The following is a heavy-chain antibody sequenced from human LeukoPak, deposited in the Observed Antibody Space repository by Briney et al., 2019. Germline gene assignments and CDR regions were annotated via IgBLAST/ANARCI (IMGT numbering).Heavy chain of an antibody. J-gene: IGHJ4*02. CDR1: GGSFSGYY. D-gene: IGHD5-24*01. Sequence: PSETLSLTCAVYGGSFSGYYWSWIRQPPGKGLEWIGEINHSGSTNYNPSLKSRVTISGDTSKNQFSLKLTSVTAADTAVYYCARGGDGYSQRLDSWGQGTLVTVSS. CDR3: ARGGDGYSQRLDS. CDR2: INHSGST. V-gene: IGHV4-34*01.